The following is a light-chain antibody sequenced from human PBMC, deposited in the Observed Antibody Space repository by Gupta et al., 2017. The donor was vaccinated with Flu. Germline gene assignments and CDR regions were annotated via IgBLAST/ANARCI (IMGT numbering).Light chain of an antibody. CDR2: LGS. CDR1: QSLLSNRGCTY. CDR3: MQGLQIPYT. Sequence: ISSRSSQSLLSNRGCTYLNWFLQKPGQSPQLLIFLGSTRDSGVPDRFSGSGSGTDFTLKINRVEAEDVGVYYCMQGLQIPYTFGQGTKLEIK. V-gene: IGKV2-28*01. J-gene: IGKJ2*01.